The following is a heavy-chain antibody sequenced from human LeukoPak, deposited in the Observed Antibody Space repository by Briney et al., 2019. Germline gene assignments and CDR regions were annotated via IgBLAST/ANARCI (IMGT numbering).Heavy chain of an antibody. J-gene: IGHJ3*02. Sequence: SETLSLTCTVSGYSISSDYYWGWIRQPPGKGLEWIGSVHHSGRTYYNPSLKSRVTISVDTSKNQFSLKLSSVTAADTAVYYCASPYSSSHGAFDIWGQGTMVTVSS. CDR2: VHHSGRT. CDR3: ASPYSSSHGAFDI. CDR1: GYSISSDYY. D-gene: IGHD6-6*01. V-gene: IGHV4-38-2*02.